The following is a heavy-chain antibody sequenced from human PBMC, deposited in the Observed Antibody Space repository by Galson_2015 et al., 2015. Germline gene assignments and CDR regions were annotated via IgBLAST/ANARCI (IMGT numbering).Heavy chain of an antibody. D-gene: IGHD2-8*02. V-gene: IGHV3-23*01. CDR3: AKAIWSDF. CDR2: ISGSGGGT. Sequence: LRLSCAASGFPFSSYAMSWVRQAPGTGLEWVSAISGSGGGTYYADSVKGRFTISRDNSKNTLYLQMNSLRAEDTAVYYCAKAIWSDFWGQGTLVTVSS. J-gene: IGHJ4*02. CDR1: GFPFSSYA.